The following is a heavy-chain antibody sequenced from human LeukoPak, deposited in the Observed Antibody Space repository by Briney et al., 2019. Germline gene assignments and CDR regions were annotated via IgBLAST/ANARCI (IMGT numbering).Heavy chain of an antibody. V-gene: IGHV1-3*01. CDR1: GYTFTSYA. Sequence: ASVKVSCKASGYTFTSYAMHWVRQAPGQRLEWMGWINAGNGNTKYSQKFQGRVTITRDTSASTAYMELRSLRSGDTAVYYCARVRSVTGFFDYWGQGNLVTVSS. D-gene: IGHD1-20*01. CDR2: INAGNGNT. CDR3: ARVRSVTGFFDY. J-gene: IGHJ4*02.